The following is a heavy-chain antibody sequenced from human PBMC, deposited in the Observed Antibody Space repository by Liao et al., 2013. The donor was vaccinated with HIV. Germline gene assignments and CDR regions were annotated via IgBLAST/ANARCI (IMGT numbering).Heavy chain of an antibody. Sequence: QVQLQQWGAGLLKPSETLSLICSVSHGSISSNYWNWIRQPAGKGLEWLGRVSPTGSTTYKPSLKSRLSMSIDTSRNKFFLNLISVTAADTAVYFCAGGSWFDPWGQGILVSVSS. CDR1: HGSISSNY. CDR3: AGGSWFDP. J-gene: IGHJ5*02. CDR2: VSPTGST. V-gene: IGHV4-59*10.